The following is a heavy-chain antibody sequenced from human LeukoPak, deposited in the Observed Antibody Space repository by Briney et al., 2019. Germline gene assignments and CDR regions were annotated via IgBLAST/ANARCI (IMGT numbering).Heavy chain of an antibody. V-gene: IGHV4-59*01. Sequence: SETLSLTCTVSGGSISSYYWSWIRQPPGKGLEWIGYIYYSGSTNYNPSLKSRVTISVDTSKNQFSLKLSSVTAADTAVYYCARASFRGETVYWGQGTLVTVSS. CDR1: GGSISSYY. D-gene: IGHD3-10*01. CDR2: IYYSGST. CDR3: ARASFRGETVY. J-gene: IGHJ4*02.